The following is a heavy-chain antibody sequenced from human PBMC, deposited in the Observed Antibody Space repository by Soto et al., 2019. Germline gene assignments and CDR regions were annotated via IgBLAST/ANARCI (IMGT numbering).Heavy chain of an antibody. CDR3: ARPYYDILTGFGYNWFDP. Sequence: GASVKVSCKASGYTFTGYYMHWVRQAPGQGLEWMGWINPNSGGTNYAQKFQGRVTMTRDTSISTAYMELSRLRSDDTAVYYCARPYYDILTGFGYNWFDPWGQGTLVTVSS. CDR2: INPNSGGT. J-gene: IGHJ5*02. V-gene: IGHV1-2*02. CDR1: GYTFTGYY. D-gene: IGHD3-9*01.